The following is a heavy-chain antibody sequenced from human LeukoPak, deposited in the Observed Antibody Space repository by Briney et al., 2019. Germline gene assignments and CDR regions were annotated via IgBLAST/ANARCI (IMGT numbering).Heavy chain of an antibody. CDR2: MNPNSENT. Sequence: ASVKVSCKTSGYTFSAYDVTWVRQAPGQGLEWMGWMNPNSENTGSPQKFWGRVTMTSNASISSAYMELHRLTSEDTAVYYCARGVRNQLLSEYWGQGTLITVSS. J-gene: IGHJ4*02. V-gene: IGHV1-8*01. CDR3: ARGVRNQLLSEY. D-gene: IGHD2-2*01. CDR1: GYTFSAYD.